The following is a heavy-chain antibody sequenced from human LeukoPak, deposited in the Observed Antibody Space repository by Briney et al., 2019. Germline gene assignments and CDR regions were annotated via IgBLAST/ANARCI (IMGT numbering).Heavy chain of an antibody. CDR1: GFDLNTYE. V-gene: IGHV3-48*03. Sequence: PGWSLRLSCAASGFDLNTYEMNWVRQAPGKGLEWIADITISGYTKNYADSVKGRFTISRDNAGTSLYLQMNSLRVEDTGVYYCARGDPHADLWGQGTLVTVPS. CDR3: ARGDPHADL. J-gene: IGHJ5*02. CDR2: ITISGYTK.